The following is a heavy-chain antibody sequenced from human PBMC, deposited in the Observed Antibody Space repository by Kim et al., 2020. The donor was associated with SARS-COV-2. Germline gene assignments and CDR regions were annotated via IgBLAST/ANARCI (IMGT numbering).Heavy chain of an antibody. CDR2: IGTAGDT. V-gene: IGHV3-13*01. D-gene: IGHD3-10*01. CDR1: GFTFSSYD. CDR3: ARGKDITMVRGVTYYYYGMDV. J-gene: IGHJ6*02. Sequence: GGSLRLSCAASGFTFSSYDMHWVRQATGKGLEWVSAIGTAGDTYYPGSVKGRFTISRENAKNSFYLQMNSLRAGDTAVYYCARGKDITMVRGVTYYYYGMDVWGQGTTVTVSS.